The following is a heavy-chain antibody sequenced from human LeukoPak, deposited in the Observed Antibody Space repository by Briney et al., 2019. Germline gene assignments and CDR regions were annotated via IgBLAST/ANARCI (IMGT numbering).Heavy chain of an antibody. D-gene: IGHD2-15*01. CDR1: GYTFTSYG. Sequence: GASVKVSFKASGYTFTSYGISWVRQAPGRGLEWMGWISAYNGNTNYAQKLQGRVTMTTDTSTSTAYMELRSLRSDDTAVYYCARESKGYCSGGSCYDDAFDIWGQGTMVTVSS. CDR2: ISAYNGNT. J-gene: IGHJ3*02. CDR3: ARESKGYCSGGSCYDDAFDI. V-gene: IGHV1-18*01.